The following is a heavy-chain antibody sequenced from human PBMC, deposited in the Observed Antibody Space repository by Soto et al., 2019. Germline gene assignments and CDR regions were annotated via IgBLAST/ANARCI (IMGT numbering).Heavy chain of an antibody. CDR2: IIPIFGTA. J-gene: IGHJ4*02. D-gene: IGHD4-17*01. Sequence: QVQLVQSGAEVKKPGSSVKVSCKASGGTFSSYAISWVRQAPGQGLEWMGGIIPIFGTANYAQKFQGRVTITADESTSTAYMELSSLRSEDTAVYYSARTDTGYGDYAYYFDYWGQGTLVTVSS. CDR1: GGTFSSYA. V-gene: IGHV1-69*12. CDR3: ARTDTGYGDYAYYFDY.